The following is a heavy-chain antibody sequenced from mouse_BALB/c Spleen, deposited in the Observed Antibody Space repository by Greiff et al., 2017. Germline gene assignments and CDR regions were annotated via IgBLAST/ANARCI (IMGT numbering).Heavy chain of an antibody. V-gene: IGHV1S22*01. CDR2: IYPGSGST. CDR3: TTVVANFDY. Sequence: LQQSGAELVKPGASVKLSCKASGYTFTSYWMHWVKQRHGQGLEWIGNIYPGSGSTNYDEKFKSKGTLTVDTSSSTAYMHLSSLTSEDSAVYYCTTVVANFDYWGQGTTLTVSS. D-gene: IGHD1-1*01. CDR1: GYTFTSYW. J-gene: IGHJ2*01.